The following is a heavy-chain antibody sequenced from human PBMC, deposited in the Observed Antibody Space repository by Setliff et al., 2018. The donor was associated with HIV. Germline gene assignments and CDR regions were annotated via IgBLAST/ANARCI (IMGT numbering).Heavy chain of an antibody. J-gene: IGHJ3*02. Sequence: PSETLSLTCTVSGASISSGYYYWTWIRQPPGQGLEWIGYIYYSGTTYYNPSVTGRVTISVDTSKNQFSLNLASVTAADTAVYYCAREKDPRFGPGSWAFDMWGQGTQVTVSS. CDR3: AREKDPRFGPGSWAFDM. CDR1: GASISSGYYY. V-gene: IGHV4-30-4*08. D-gene: IGHD3-10*01. CDR2: IYYSGTT.